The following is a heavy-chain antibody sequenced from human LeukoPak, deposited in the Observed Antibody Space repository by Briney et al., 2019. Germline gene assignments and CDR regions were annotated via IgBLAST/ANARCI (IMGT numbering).Heavy chain of an antibody. D-gene: IGHD6-13*01. V-gene: IGHV3-30*18. CDR1: GFTFSSYG. CDR2: ISYDGSNK. J-gene: IGHJ4*02. CDR3: AKPSIAAAGTFDY. Sequence: GGSLRLSCAASGFTFSSYGMHWVSQAPGKGLEWVAVISYDGSNKYYADSVKGRFTISRDNSKNTLYLQMNSLRAEDTAVYYCAKPSIAAAGTFDYWGQGTLVTVSS.